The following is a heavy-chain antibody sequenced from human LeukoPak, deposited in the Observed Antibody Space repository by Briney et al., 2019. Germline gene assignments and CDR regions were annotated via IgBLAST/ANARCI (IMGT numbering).Heavy chain of an antibody. Sequence: ASVKVSCKASGYTFTSYGISWVRQAPGQGLEWMGWISAYNGNTNYAQKLQGRVTMTTDTSTSTAYMELRSLRSDDTAVYYCARDRAVLLWFGELFDHDAFDICGQGTMVTVSS. V-gene: IGHV1-18*01. CDR1: GYTFTSYG. CDR3: ARDRAVLLWFGELFDHDAFDI. D-gene: IGHD3-10*01. CDR2: ISAYNGNT. J-gene: IGHJ3*02.